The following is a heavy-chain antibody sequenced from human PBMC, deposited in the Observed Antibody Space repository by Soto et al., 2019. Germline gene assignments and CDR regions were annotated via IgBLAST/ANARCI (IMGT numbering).Heavy chain of an antibody. CDR1: GFTFSSYW. V-gene: IGHV3-74*01. CDR2: ISNDGSST. J-gene: IGHJ1*01. CDR3: ARLPNKSPQN. Sequence: EVQLVESGGGLVQPGGSLRLSCVASGFTFSSYWMHWVRQAPGKGLVWVSSISNDGSSTSYADPAKGRFTISRDNAKNTLYLQMNSLRAEDTAVYYCARLPNKSPQNWGQGTLVIVSP.